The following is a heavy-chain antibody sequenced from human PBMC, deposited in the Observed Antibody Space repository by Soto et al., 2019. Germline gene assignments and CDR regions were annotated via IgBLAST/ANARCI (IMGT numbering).Heavy chain of an antibody. D-gene: IGHD4-17*01. J-gene: IGHJ6*02. CDR2: LYSGGTT. Sequence: EVQLVESGGGLIQPGGSLRLSCAASGFTVSSNYMSWVRQAPGKGPDWVSILYSGGTTYYADSVKGRFTISRDDSANTVYLQMNSLRVDDTAVYYCARDQRAAHDYGDYYGMDVWGHGTTVTVSS. CDR3: ARDQRAAHDYGDYYGMDV. CDR1: GFTVSSNY. V-gene: IGHV3-53*01.